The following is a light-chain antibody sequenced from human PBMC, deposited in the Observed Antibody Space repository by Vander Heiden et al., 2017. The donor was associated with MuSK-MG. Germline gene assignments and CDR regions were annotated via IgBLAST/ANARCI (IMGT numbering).Light chain of an antibody. V-gene: IGKV3-15*01. CDR2: GAS. CDR3: QQNKNWAPLT. Sequence: QKPGQAPRLLIYGASTRGTGIPARFSGRGHGLEFTLTSSNRQSEDFAVYYCQQNKNWAPLTFGGGTKVDIK. J-gene: IGKJ4*01.